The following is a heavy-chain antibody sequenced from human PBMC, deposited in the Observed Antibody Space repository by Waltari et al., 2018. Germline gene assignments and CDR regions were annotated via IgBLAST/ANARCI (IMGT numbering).Heavy chain of an antibody. J-gene: IGHJ3*02. CDR3: ASSKTNWSGAFDI. V-gene: IGHV1-2*06. CDR2: INPNRGGT. CDR1: GSTFPGYY. D-gene: IGHD1-20*01. Sequence: QVQLVQSGAEVNKPGASVKVSCKASGSTFPGYYLHWVRRAPGQGLEWMGRINPNRGGTNYAQKFQGRVTMTRDTSISTAYMELSRLRSDDTAVYYCASSKTNWSGAFDIWGQGTMVTVSS.